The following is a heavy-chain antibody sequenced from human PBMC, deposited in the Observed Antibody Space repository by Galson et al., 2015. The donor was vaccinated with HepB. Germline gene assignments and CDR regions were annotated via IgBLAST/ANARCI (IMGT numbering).Heavy chain of an antibody. V-gene: IGHV4-39*01. CDR1: GGSISISSYY. J-gene: IGHJ2*01. Sequence: SETLSLTCTVSGGSISISSYYWGWIRQPPGKGLEWIGSIYYSGSTYYNPSLKSRVTISADTSKNQFSLKLSSVTAADTAVYYCARLLWELLERYFDLWGRGTLVTVSS. D-gene: IGHD1-26*01. CDR2: IYYSGST. CDR3: ARLLWELLERYFDL.